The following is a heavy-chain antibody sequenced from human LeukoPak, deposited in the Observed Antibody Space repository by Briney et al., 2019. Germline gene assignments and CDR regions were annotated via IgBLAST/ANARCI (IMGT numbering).Heavy chain of an antibody. Sequence: PGGSLRLSCAASGFTFSSYAMHWVRQAPGKGLEWVAVISYDGSNKYYADSVKGRFTISRDNSKNTLYLQMNSLRAEDTAIYYCVKDPLDYWGQGTLVTVSS. J-gene: IGHJ4*02. CDR3: VKDPLDY. V-gene: IGHV3-30*04. CDR1: GFTFSSYA. CDR2: ISYDGSNK.